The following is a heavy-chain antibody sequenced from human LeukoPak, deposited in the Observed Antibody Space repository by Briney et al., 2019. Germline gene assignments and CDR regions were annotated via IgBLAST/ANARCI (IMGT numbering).Heavy chain of an antibody. CDR2: INADGDKT. CDR1: GYTFTSFH. J-gene: IGHJ6*02. V-gene: IGHV1-46*01. D-gene: IGHD6-13*01. CDR3: ARPSRSSWFYYYGMDV. Sequence: ASVKVSCKASGYTFTSFHMHWVRQAPGQGLEWMGVINADGDKTTYAEKFRGRLTLTTGTSTTSVFMELSSLGSEDTAVYFCARPSRSSWFYYYGMDVWGPGTTVIVSS.